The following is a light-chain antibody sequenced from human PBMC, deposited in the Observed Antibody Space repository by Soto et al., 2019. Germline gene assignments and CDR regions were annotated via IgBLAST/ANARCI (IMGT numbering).Light chain of an antibody. CDR2: DAS. CDR1: RSISNW. CDR3: QQYGSAPFT. V-gene: IGKV1-5*01. J-gene: IGKJ3*01. Sequence: DIQMTQSPSTLSASVGDRVTITCRASRSISNWLAWYQQRPGIAPKLLIFDASILQSGVPSRFSGSGSGTDFTLTISRLEPEDFAVYFCQQYGSAPFTFGPGTRVEI.